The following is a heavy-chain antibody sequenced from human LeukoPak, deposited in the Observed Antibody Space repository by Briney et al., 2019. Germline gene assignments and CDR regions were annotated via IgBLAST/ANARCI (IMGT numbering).Heavy chain of an antibody. CDR3: ARSKSGYCSSTSCYGLGYYYMDV. CDR2: INPNSGGT. Sequence: GASVKVSCQASGYTFTDYYIHWVRQAPGQGLEWMGWINPNSGGTNYAQKFQGRVTMTRDTSISTAYMELSRLRSDDTAVYYCARSKSGYCSSTSCYGLGYYYMDVWGKGTTVTISS. J-gene: IGHJ6*03. V-gene: IGHV1-2*02. CDR1: GYTFTDYY. D-gene: IGHD2-2*01.